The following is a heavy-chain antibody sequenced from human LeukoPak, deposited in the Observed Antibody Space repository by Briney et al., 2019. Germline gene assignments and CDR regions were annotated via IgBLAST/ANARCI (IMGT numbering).Heavy chain of an antibody. V-gene: IGHV4-38-2*01. CDR2: IYYSGAT. Sequence: SETLSLTCAVSGFSISSDSDWGWIRQPPGKGLEWIGTIYYSGATYYSPSLKSRVTISLDTSKNHFSLRLTSVTAADTAVYYCAKFGSTSGRGFDPWGQGTLVTVSS. D-gene: IGHD2-2*01. CDR3: AKFGSTSGRGFDP. J-gene: IGHJ5*02. CDR1: GFSISSDSD.